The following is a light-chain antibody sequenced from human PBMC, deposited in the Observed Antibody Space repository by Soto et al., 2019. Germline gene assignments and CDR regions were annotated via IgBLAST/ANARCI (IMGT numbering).Light chain of an antibody. Sequence: DVVMTQTPLPSPVTLGQPASISCRSSHSLVHSNGDTYMTRNQQRPGQPPRLLIYKISKRFSGVPDRFSGSGSGTDFTLKISRVEAEDVGVYYCMQLTHFPWTFGQGTRVEIQ. J-gene: IGKJ1*01. V-gene: IGKV2-24*01. CDR1: HSLVHSNGDTY. CDR2: KIS. CDR3: MQLTHFPWT.